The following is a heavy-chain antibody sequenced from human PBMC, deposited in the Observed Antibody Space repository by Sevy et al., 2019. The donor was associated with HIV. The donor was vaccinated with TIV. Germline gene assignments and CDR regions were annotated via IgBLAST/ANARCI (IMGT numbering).Heavy chain of an antibody. CDR1: GGCFSNYG. CDR2: IIPIFGTA. D-gene: IGHD4-17*01. J-gene: IGHJ5*02. Sequence: ASVKVSCKTSGGCFSNYGISWVRQAHGQGLEWMGGIIPIFGTANYALKFQGRLTITADESSSTVYMELSSLISEDTAVYYCARETEYGDYTYNWFDPWGQGTLVTVSS. CDR3: ARETEYGDYTYNWFDP. V-gene: IGHV1-69*13.